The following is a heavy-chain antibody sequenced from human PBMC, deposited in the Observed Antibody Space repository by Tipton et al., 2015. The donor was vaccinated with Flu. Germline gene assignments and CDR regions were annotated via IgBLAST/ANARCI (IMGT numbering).Heavy chain of an antibody. D-gene: IGHD3-9*01. J-gene: IGHJ4*02. CDR3: ARGINDLTGPRFDY. Sequence: TLSLTCTVSGGSIGSYYWSWIRQPPGKGLEWIGYIYYSGSTNYNPSLKSRVTISVDTSKNQFSLKLSSVTAADTAVYYCARGINDLTGPRFDYWGQGTLVTVSS. CDR2: IYYSGST. CDR1: GGSIGSYY. V-gene: IGHV4-59*01.